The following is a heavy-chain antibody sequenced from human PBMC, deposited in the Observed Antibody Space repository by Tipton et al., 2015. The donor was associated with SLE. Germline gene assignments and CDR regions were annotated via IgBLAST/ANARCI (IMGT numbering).Heavy chain of an antibody. Sequence: TLSLTCTVSGGSINSYYWTWIRQPPGMGLEWVGYIYSSGSANYNPSLKSRVAISVDSSKNQFSLGLTSVTAADTAVYYCARGTGYLSPFDFWGQGTLVTVSS. CDR3: ARGTGYLSPFDF. V-gene: IGHV4-59*01. J-gene: IGHJ3*01. CDR1: GGSINSYY. D-gene: IGHD3-9*01. CDR2: IYSSGSA.